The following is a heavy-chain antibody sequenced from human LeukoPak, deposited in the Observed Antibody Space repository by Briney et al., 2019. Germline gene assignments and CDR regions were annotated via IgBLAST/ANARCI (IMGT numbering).Heavy chain of an antibody. Sequence: GGSLRLSCAASGFTFTTSNMNWVRQAPGKGLEWVSGISGSGDNTYYANSVKGRFTISRDNSKNTLYLQMNSLRAEDTAVYYCAKGPIFRFDYWGQGTLVTVSS. CDR2: ISGSGDNT. D-gene: IGHD3-9*01. V-gene: IGHV3-23*01. J-gene: IGHJ4*02. CDR1: GFTFTTSN. CDR3: AKGPIFRFDY.